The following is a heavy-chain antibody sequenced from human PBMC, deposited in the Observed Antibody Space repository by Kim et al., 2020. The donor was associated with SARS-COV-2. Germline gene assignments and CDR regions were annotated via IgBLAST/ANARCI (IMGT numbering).Heavy chain of an antibody. D-gene: IGHD3-16*01. V-gene: IGHV3-48*02. J-gene: IGHJ4*02. CDR2: SSII. CDR3: ARGGGIDY. Sequence: SSIIYYGDSVKGQFTNSRDNAKNSQYLQMNSLRDEDTAVYYCARGGGIDYWGQGTLVTVSS.